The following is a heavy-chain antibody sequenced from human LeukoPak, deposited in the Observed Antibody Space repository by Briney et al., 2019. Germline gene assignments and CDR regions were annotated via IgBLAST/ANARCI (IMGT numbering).Heavy chain of an antibody. CDR2: IYYSGST. Sequence: SETLSLTCTVSGGSISSSSYYWGWIRQPPGKGLEWIGSIYYSGSTYYNPSLKSRVTISVDTSKNQFSLKLSSVTAADTAVYYCARAGRDGYNKNWYFDLWGRGTLVTVSS. V-gene: IGHV4-39*07. D-gene: IGHD5-24*01. CDR3: ARAGRDGYNKNWYFDL. J-gene: IGHJ2*01. CDR1: GGSISSSSYY.